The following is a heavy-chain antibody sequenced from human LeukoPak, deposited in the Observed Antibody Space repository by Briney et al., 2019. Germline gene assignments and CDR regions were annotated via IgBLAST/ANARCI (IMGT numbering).Heavy chain of an antibody. CDR1: GYSFTGYY. D-gene: IGHD1-26*01. CDR2: ISPNSGDT. CDR3: AVGIVGATTAYYYMDV. J-gene: IGHJ6*03. V-gene: IGHV1-2*02. Sequence: ASVKVSCKASGYSFTGYYMHWVRQAPGQGLEWMGWISPNSGDTNYAQKFQGRVTMTRDTSISTAYMEVSGLRSDDTAVYYCAVGIVGATTAYYYMDVWGKGTTVTVSS.